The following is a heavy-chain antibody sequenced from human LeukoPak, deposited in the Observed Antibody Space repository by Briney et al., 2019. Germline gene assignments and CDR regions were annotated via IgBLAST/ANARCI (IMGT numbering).Heavy chain of an antibody. CDR2: IYYSGST. CDR1: GGSIRSSSYY. J-gene: IGHJ4*02. V-gene: IGHV4-39*07. Sequence: SETLSLTCTVSGGSIRSSSYYWGWIRQPPGKGLEWIGSIYYSGSTYYNPSLKSRVTISVDASKNQFSLKLSSVTAADTAVYYCARDRRQWEPGDYWGQGTLVTVSS. D-gene: IGHD1-26*01. CDR3: ARDRRQWEPGDY.